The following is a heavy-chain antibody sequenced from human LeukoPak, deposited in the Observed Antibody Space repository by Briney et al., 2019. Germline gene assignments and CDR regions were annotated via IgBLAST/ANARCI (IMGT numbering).Heavy chain of an antibody. CDR2: ISYDGSNK. J-gene: IGHJ4*02. V-gene: IGHV3-30-3*01. Sequence: GGSLRLSCAASGFTFSSYAMHWVRQAPGKGLEWVAVISYDGSNKYYADSVKGRFTISRDNSKNTLYLQMNSLRTEDTAVYYCARDPSYSGSYYGVDYWGQGTLVTVSS. D-gene: IGHD1-26*01. CDR1: GFTFSSYA. CDR3: ARDPSYSGSYYGVDY.